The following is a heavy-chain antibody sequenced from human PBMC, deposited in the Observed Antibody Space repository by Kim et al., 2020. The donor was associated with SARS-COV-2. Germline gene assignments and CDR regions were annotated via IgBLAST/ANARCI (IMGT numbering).Heavy chain of an antibody. CDR1: GFTFSDAW. J-gene: IGHJ4*02. CDR3: TTDWGHYYGSGD. V-gene: IGHV3-15*01. CDR2: IQSKADGETT. Sequence: GGSLRLSCAASGFTFSDAWMSWVRQAPGKGLEWVGRIQSKADGETTEYSPSVKDRFTISRDDSKNTVYLQMNSLKIDDTAVYFCTTDWGHYYGSGDWGQGTLVSVSS. D-gene: IGHD3-10*01.